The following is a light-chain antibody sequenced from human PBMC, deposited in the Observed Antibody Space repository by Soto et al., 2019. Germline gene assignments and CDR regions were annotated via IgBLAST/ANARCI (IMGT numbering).Light chain of an antibody. CDR1: QSVTSSC. J-gene: IGKJ2*03. CDR2: GAS. V-gene: IGKV3-20*01. CDR3: QHYGGSMYS. Sequence: EIVLTQSPGTLSLSLGERATLSCRASQSVTSSCLAWYQQKPGQAPRLLIYGASTRATGIPDRFSGSGSGTDFTLTVTRLEPEDFAVYYCQHYGGSMYSFGQGTKLEIK.